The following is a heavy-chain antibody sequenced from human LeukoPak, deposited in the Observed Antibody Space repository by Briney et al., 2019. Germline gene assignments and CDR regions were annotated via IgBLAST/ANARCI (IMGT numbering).Heavy chain of an antibody. CDR2: ISYDGSNK. CDR1: GFTFSSYA. V-gene: IGHV3-30-3*01. D-gene: IGHD6-19*01. J-gene: IGHJ6*02. CDR3: GSGWYYYYGMDV. Sequence: GGSLRLSCAASGFTFSSYAMHWVRQAPGKGLEWVAVISYDGSNKYYADSVKGRFTISRDNSKNTLYLQMNSLRAEHTAVYYCGSGWYYYYGMDVWGQGTTVTVSS.